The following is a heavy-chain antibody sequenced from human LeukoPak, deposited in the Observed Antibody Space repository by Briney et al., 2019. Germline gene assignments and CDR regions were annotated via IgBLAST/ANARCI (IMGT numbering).Heavy chain of an antibody. CDR1: GFPFTSYW. CDR2: LSSDGSRS. J-gene: IGHJ4*02. CDR3: ARVVAAAGTAGYFDY. Sequence: GGSLRLSCATSGFPFTSYWIHWIRQAPGKGLEWVSRLSSDGSRSTYADSVKGRFIISRDNAKNSLYLQMNSLRAEDTAVYYCARVVAAAGTAGYFDYWGQGTLVTVSS. D-gene: IGHD6-13*01. V-gene: IGHV3-74*03.